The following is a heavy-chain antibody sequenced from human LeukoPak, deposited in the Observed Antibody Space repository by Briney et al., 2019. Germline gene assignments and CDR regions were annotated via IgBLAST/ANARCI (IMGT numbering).Heavy chain of an antibody. D-gene: IGHD1-14*01. J-gene: IGHJ5*02. CDR2: IYPRDGST. CDR3: AKETPNTGWFDP. Sequence: GASVKVSCKASGYTFTSNYIHWVRQAPGQGLEWMGMIYPRDGSTSYAQRFQGRVTLTRDTSTSTVYMELSSLRSEDTAIYYCAKETPNTGWFDPWGQGTLVTVSS. V-gene: IGHV1-46*01. CDR1: GYTFTSNY.